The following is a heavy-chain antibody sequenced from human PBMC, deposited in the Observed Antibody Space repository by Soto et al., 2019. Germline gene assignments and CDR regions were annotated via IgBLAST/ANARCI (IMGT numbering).Heavy chain of an antibody. J-gene: IGHJ6*03. D-gene: IGHD2-2*01. CDR2: INHSGST. CDR1: GGSFSGYY. Sequence: QVQLQQWGAGLLKPSETLSLTCAVYGGSFSGYYWSWIRQPPGKGLEWIGEINHSGSTNYNPSLKSRVTISVDTSKNEFSLKLSSVTAADTAVYYCARGITPYCSSTSCYFYYYYMDVWGKGTTVTVSS. V-gene: IGHV4-34*01. CDR3: ARGITPYCSSTSCYFYYYYMDV.